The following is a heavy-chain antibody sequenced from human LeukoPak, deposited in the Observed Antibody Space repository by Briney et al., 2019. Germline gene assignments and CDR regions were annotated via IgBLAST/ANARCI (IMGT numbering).Heavy chain of an antibody. CDR3: AKDLVPAAMEGFDS. CDR2: ISWNGGSI. J-gene: IGHJ4*02. D-gene: IGHD2-2*01. Sequence: GRSLRLSCAAAGFTFDEYGMPWVRHAPGKGLEWVSGISWNGGSIVYADSVKGRFIISRDNAKNSLYLQMNSLRAEDTALYYCAKDLVPAAMEGFDSWGQGTLVTVSS. CDR1: GFTFDEYG. V-gene: IGHV3-9*01.